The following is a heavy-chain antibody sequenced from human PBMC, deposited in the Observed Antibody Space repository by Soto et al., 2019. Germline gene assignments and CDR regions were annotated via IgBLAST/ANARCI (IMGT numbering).Heavy chain of an antibody. Sequence: QVHLVQSGAEVKKPGASVKVSCKASNETLTTYGISWVRQAPGQGLEWMGWVSGYSGHSSSAQEFQDRVIMTTDTSTITAYMELRSLTSDLSAVYFCARDSSSSGYYYGMDVWGKGTTVTVSS. V-gene: IGHV1-18*01. CDR3: ARDSSSSGYYYGMDV. CDR2: VSGYSGHS. J-gene: IGHJ6*04. CDR1: NETLTTYG. D-gene: IGHD6-6*01.